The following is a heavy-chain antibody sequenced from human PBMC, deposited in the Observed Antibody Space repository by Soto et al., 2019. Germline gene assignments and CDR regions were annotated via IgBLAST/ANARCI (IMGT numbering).Heavy chain of an antibody. V-gene: IGHV1-18*01. Sequence: ASVKVSCKASGYTFTSYGISWVRQAPGQGLEWMGWISAYNGNTNYAQKLQGRVTMTTDTSTSTAYMELRSLRSDDTAVYYCARIRFCSGGSCSSGPFVFDIWGQGTMVTVSS. J-gene: IGHJ3*02. D-gene: IGHD2-15*01. CDR3: ARIRFCSGGSCSSGPFVFDI. CDR1: GYTFTSYG. CDR2: ISAYNGNT.